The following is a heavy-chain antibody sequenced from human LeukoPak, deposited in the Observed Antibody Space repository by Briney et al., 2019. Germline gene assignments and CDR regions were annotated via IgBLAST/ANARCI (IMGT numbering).Heavy chain of an antibody. V-gene: IGHV1-18*01. CDR2: ISGYSGKT. CDR1: GYIYTCFG. D-gene: IGHD2-8*01. J-gene: IGHJ4*01. CDR3: ARNEGCKVPYYFDY. Sequence: ASVKVSCKAAGYIYTCFGISLVRQAPGQGMEWVGGISGYSGKTEYAQRIEDRVSMTTNTSTGTAKMELKSRRSEDEDVYNSARNEGCKVPYYFDYWGQGTLITASS.